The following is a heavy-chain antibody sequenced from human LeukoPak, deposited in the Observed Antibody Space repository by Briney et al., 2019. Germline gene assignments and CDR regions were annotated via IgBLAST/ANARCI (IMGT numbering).Heavy chain of an antibody. D-gene: IGHD3-9*01. CDR1: GFTFSSYA. CDR2: IAYDGSDK. Sequence: GGSLRLSCAASGFTFSSYAMHWVRQAPGKGLEWVALIAYDGSDKYYTDSVKGRFTISRGNSKNTVYLQMNSLKPEDTGVYYCARYSPPAYYDILTAYSTGFDYWGQGTLVTVST. J-gene: IGHJ4*02. V-gene: IGHV3-30*04. CDR3: ARYSPPAYYDILTAYSTGFDY.